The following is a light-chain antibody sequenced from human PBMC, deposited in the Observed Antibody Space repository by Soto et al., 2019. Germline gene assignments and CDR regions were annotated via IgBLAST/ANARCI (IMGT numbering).Light chain of an antibody. Sequence: EIVMTQSPATLSVSPGERATLSCRASQSVSSNLAWYQQKPGQAPRLLIYGASTRATGIPARFSGSGSGTEFTLIISSLQFADLAVYYCQQYNHWPGTFGPGTKVDIK. V-gene: IGKV3-15*01. CDR2: GAS. J-gene: IGKJ3*01. CDR1: QSVSSN. CDR3: QQYNHWPGT.